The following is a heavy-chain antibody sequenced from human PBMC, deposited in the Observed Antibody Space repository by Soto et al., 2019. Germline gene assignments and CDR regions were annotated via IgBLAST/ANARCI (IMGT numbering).Heavy chain of an antibody. D-gene: IGHD1-26*01. CDR1: GGSISSYY. Sequence: QVQLQESGPGLVKPSETLSLTCTVSGGSISSYYWSWIRQPPGKGLEWIGYIYYSGSTNYNPSLKRRVTISVDTSKNQFSLKLSSVTAADTAVYYCARDRGVRWYFDLWGRGTLVTVSS. V-gene: IGHV4-59*01. CDR3: ARDRGVRWYFDL. J-gene: IGHJ2*01. CDR2: IYYSGST.